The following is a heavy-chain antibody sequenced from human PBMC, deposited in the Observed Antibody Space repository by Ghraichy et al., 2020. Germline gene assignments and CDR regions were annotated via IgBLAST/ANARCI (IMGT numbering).Heavy chain of an antibody. CDR3: ARGRYCSSTSCRYNWFDP. J-gene: IGHJ5*02. D-gene: IGHD2-2*01. CDR2: IWYDGSNK. Sequence: GGSLRLSCAASAFTFSSYGMHWVRQAPGKGLEWVAVIWYDGSNKYYADSVKGRFTISRDNSKNTLYLQMNSLRAEDTAVYYCARGRYCSSTSCRYNWFDPWGQGTLVTVSS. V-gene: IGHV3-33*01. CDR1: AFTFSSYG.